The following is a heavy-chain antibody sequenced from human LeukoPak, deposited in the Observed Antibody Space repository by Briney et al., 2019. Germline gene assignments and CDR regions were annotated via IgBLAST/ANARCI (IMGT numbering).Heavy chain of an antibody. CDR1: GGSISSSNW. V-gene: IGHV4-4*02. J-gene: IGHJ4*02. Sequence: SGTLSLTCAVSGGSISSSNWWSWVRQPPGKGLEWIGEIYHSGSTNYNPSLKSRVTISVDKSKNQFSLKLSSVTAADTAVYYCARVHKSSELRFLLRGIYYFDYWGQGTLVTVSS. CDR3: ARVHKSSELRFLLRGIYYFDY. D-gene: IGHD3-3*01. CDR2: IYHSGST.